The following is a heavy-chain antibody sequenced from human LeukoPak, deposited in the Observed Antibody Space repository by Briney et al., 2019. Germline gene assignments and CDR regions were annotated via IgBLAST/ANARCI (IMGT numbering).Heavy chain of an antibody. Sequence: GGSLRLSSAASGFTFSSYWMSWVRQAPGKGLEWVATIKLDGSEKYYVDSVEGRFTISRDNAKNSLYLQMNSLRAEDTAVYYCARDRSDILTGYNDAFDIWGQGTMVTVSS. CDR1: GFTFSSYW. CDR2: IKLDGSEK. D-gene: IGHD3-9*01. CDR3: ARDRSDILTGYNDAFDI. V-gene: IGHV3-7*01. J-gene: IGHJ3*02.